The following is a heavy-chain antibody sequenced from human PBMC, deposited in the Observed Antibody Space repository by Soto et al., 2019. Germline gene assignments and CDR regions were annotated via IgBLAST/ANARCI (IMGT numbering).Heavy chain of an antibody. CDR3: ARGGYSSGPFDY. V-gene: IGHV3-21*01. CDR1: GLTFSSYS. Sequence: GSLRLSCAASGLTFSSYSISLRRQAPFKWREWVSSISSSSSYIYYADSVKGRFTISRDNAKNSLYLQMNSLRAEDTAVYYCARGGYSSGPFDYWGQGTQVTVSS. J-gene: IGHJ4*02. CDR2: ISSSSSYI. D-gene: IGHD6-19*01.